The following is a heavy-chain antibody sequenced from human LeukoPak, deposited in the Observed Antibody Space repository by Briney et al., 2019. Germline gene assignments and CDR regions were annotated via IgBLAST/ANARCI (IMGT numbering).Heavy chain of an antibody. CDR3: AKDRRSGWYAFDY. Sequence: GGSLRLSCAASGFTYSTYGMSWVRQAPGKGLEWVSSISGSGAGTYYADSVKGRFTISRDNFKNTLYLQMHSLRAEDTAVYYCAKDRRSGWYAFDYWGPGTLVTVSS. D-gene: IGHD6-19*01. V-gene: IGHV3-23*01. CDR2: ISGSGAGT. J-gene: IGHJ4*02. CDR1: GFTYSTYG.